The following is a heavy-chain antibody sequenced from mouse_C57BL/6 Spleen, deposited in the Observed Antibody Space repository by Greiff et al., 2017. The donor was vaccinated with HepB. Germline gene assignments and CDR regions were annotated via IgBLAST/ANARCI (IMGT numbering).Heavy chain of an antibody. J-gene: IGHJ2*01. V-gene: IGHV1-82*01. CDR2: IYPGDGDT. CDR3: ARGIYYGSSYFDY. Sequence: QVQLQQSGPELVKPGASVKISCKASGYAFSSSWMNWVQQRPGKGLEWIGRIYPGDGDTNYNGKFKGKATLTADKSSSTAYMQLSSLTSEDSAVYFCARGIYYGSSYFDYWGQGTTLTVSS. CDR1: GYAFSSSW. D-gene: IGHD1-1*01.